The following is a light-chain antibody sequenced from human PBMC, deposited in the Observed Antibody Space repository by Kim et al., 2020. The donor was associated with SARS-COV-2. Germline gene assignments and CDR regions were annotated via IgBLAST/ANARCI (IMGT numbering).Light chain of an antibody. CDR2: DAS. Sequence: SASGGDRVTISWRASQGISNYLAWFQQKPGNAPKSLIYDASRLQSGVPPKFSGSGYGTDFTLTISGLQPEDFGTYYCQRFDSYPYTFGQGTKLEI. CDR3: QRFDSYPYT. J-gene: IGKJ2*01. V-gene: IGKV1-16*02. CDR1: QGISNY.